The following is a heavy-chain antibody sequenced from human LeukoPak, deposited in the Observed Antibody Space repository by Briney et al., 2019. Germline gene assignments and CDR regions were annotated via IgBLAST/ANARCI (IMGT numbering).Heavy chain of an antibody. J-gene: IGHJ4*02. V-gene: IGHV1-69*04. D-gene: IGHD6-19*01. CDR3: ARVAEGQQWRSTFDY. CDR2: IIPILGIA. CDR1: GGTFSSYA. Sequence: ASVKVSCKASGGTFSSYAISWVRQAPGQGLEWMGRIIPILGIANYAQKFQGRVTITADKSTSTAYMELSSLRSEDTAVYYCARVAEGQQWRSTFDYWGQGTLVTVSS.